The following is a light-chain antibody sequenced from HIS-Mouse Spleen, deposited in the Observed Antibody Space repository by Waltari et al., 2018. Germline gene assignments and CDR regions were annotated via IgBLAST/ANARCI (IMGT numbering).Light chain of an antibody. Sequence: QSALTQPASVSGSPGQSITISCTGTSSDVGGYNYVSWYQQHPGKAPKRMIYDVSNRPSGVSNRFSGPKSGNPASLTISGLQAEDEADYYCSSYTSSSTEVFGGGTKLTVL. CDR3: SSYTSSSTEV. V-gene: IGLV2-14*03. J-gene: IGLJ2*01. CDR2: DVS. CDR1: SSDVGGYNY.